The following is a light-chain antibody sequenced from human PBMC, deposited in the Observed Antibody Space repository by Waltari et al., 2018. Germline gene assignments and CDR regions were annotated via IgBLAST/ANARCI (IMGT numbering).Light chain of an antibody. CDR1: QSVSGK. V-gene: IGKV3-15*01. CDR3: QQYDDWPMYT. CDR2: GGT. Sequence: EIVMTQFPATLSVSPGEGVTLSCRASQSVSGKLAWYQQKPGQPPRLLIYGGTTRAPGVPARFSGRGYGTDFSLTISSLQSEDLAVYYCQQYDDWPMYTFGQGTKLEI. J-gene: IGKJ2*01.